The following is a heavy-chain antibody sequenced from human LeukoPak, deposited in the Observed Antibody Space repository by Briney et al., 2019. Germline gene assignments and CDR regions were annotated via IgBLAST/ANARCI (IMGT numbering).Heavy chain of an antibody. CDR2: ISYDGSNK. D-gene: IGHD1-26*01. CDR1: GFTFSSYS. Sequence: GGSLRLSCAASGFTFSSYSMHWVRQAPGKGLEWVAVISYDGSNKYNADSVKGRFTISRDNVKNSLYLQMNSLRAEDTAVYFCARDKVVGPTRLDYWGQGTLVTVSS. J-gene: IGHJ4*02. CDR3: ARDKVVGPTRLDY. V-gene: IGHV3-30-3*01.